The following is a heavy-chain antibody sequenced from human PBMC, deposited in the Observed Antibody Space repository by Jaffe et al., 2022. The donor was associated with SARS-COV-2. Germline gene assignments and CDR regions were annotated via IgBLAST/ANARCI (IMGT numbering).Heavy chain of an antibody. CDR3: ARSYSRTDFDY. CDR1: GGSISSYY. Sequence: QVQLQESGPGLVKPSETLSLTCTVSGGSISSYYWSWIRQPPGKGLEWIGYIYYSGSTNYNPSLKSRVTISVDTSKNQFSLKLSSVTAADTAVYYCARSYSRTDFDYWGQGTLVTVSS. CDR2: IYYSGST. D-gene: IGHD1-26*01. V-gene: IGHV4-59*08. J-gene: IGHJ4*02.